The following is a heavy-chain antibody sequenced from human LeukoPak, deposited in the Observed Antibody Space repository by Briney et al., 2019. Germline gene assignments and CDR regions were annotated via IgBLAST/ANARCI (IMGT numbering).Heavy chain of an antibody. CDR1: GYTFSNYG. D-gene: IGHD3-9*01. Sequence: ASVKVSCKNSGYTFSNYGMHWVRQAPRQSLEWMGWINTGNGNTKSSQKFQDRVTITRDTSASTAYMELSSLRSEDTAVYYCARGEAYYDILTGYQQHYYYGMDVWGQGTTVTVSS. V-gene: IGHV1-3*04. CDR2: INTGNGNT. CDR3: ARGEAYYDILTGYQQHYYYGMDV. J-gene: IGHJ6*02.